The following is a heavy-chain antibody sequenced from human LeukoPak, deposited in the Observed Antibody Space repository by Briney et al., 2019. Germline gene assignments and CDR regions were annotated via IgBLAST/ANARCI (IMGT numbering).Heavy chain of an antibody. CDR1: GGSISSYY. CDR2: IYYSGST. V-gene: IGHV4-59*01. CDR3: ARIENHWFDP. J-gene: IGHJ5*02. Sequence: SETLSLTCTVSGGSISSYYWSWIRQPPGKGLEWIGYIYYSGSTNYNPSLKSRVTISVDTSKNQFSLQLSSVPAADTAVYYCARIENHWFDPWGQGTLVTVSS.